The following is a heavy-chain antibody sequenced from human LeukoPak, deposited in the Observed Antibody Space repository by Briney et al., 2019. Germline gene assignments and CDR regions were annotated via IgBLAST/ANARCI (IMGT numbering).Heavy chain of an antibody. CDR3: ARVHNIAAAGTGLFDY. V-gene: IGHV3-21*01. CDR2: ISGSGSDT. Sequence: GGSLRLSCAVSGFTFSSYAMNWVRQAPGRGLEWVSTISGSGSDTYYADSVKGRFTISRDNAKNSLYLQMNSLRAEDTAVYYCARVHNIAAAGTGLFDYWGQGTLVTVSS. CDR1: GFTFSSYA. D-gene: IGHD6-13*01. J-gene: IGHJ4*02.